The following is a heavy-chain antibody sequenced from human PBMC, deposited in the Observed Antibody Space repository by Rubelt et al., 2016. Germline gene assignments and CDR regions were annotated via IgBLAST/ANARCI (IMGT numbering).Heavy chain of an antibody. CDR3: ARVSGTTNNWFDP. CDR2: INAGHGNT. Sequence: QVQLVQSGAEVKRPGASVKVSCKASGYTFTSYAMHWVRQAPGQRLEWMGWINAGHGNTKYSQKFQGRVTITRDTSASKAYMELSSLRSEDTAVYYCARVSGTTNNWFDPWGQGTLVTVSS. V-gene: IGHV1-3*01. CDR1: GYTFTSYA. J-gene: IGHJ5*02. D-gene: IGHD1-1*01.